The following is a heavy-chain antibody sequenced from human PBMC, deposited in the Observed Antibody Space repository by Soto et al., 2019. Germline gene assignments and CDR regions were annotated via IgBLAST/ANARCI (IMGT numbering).Heavy chain of an antibody. Sequence: EVQLVESGGGLVQPGGSLRLSCAASGFTFSSFWMHWVRQAPGKGLVWVSVIKSDGISTIYADSVKGRFTISRDNAKNTLYLEMNSLRAEDTAVYYCARDRSYQMDVWGQGTTVTVSS. V-gene: IGHV3-74*01. CDR2: IKSDGIST. D-gene: IGHD2-2*01. J-gene: IGHJ6*02. CDR1: GFTFSSFW. CDR3: ARDRSYQMDV.